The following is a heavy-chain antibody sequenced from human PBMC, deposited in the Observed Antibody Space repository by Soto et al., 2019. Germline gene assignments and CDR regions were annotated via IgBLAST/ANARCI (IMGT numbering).Heavy chain of an antibody. Sequence: GXSVKVSCKASGYTFASYYMHWVRQAPGQGLEWMGIINPSGGSTSYAQQFQGRVTMTRDTSTSTVYMELSSLRSEDTAVYYCARDGRRYYSSGWYYFDYWGQGTLVTVSS. D-gene: IGHD6-19*01. CDR3: ARDGRRYYSSGWYYFDY. V-gene: IGHV1-46*01. CDR1: GYTFASYY. J-gene: IGHJ4*02. CDR2: INPSGGST.